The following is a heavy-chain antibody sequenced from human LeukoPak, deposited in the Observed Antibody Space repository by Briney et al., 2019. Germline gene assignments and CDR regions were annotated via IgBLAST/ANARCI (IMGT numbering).Heavy chain of an antibody. V-gene: IGHV1-46*01. CDR2: INPSGGST. CDR1: GYTFTSYY. Sequence: ASVKVSCKASGYTFTSYYMHWVRQAPGQGLEWMGIINPSGGSTSYAQKFQGRVTITADESTSTAYMELSSLRSEDTAVYYCARDSITMVRGVLCYYYMDVWGKGTTVTISS. D-gene: IGHD3-10*01. J-gene: IGHJ6*03. CDR3: ARDSITMVRGVLCYYYMDV.